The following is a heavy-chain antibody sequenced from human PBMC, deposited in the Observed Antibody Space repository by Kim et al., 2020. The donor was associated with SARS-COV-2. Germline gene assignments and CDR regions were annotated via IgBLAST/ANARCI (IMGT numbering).Heavy chain of an antibody. J-gene: IGHJ4*02. D-gene: IGHD1-26*01. Sequence: SETLSLTCTVSGGSVSSGSYYWSWIRQPPGKGLEWIGYIYYSGSTNYNPSLKSRVTISVDTSKNQFSLKLSSVTAADTAVYYCSRDDGGSYFDYWGQGALVTASS. CDR3: SRDDGGSYFDY. CDR1: GGSVSSGSYY. V-gene: IGHV4-61*01. CDR2: IYYSGST.